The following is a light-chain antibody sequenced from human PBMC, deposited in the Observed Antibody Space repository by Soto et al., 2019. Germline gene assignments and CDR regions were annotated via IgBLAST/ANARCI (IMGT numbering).Light chain of an antibody. CDR1: QSVSSSY. CDR2: GAS. CDR3: QQYNSYWT. V-gene: IGKV3-20*01. Sequence: EIVMTQSPDTLSVSPGEGATLSCRASQSVSSSYLAWYQQKPGQAPRLLIYGASSRATGIPDRFSGSGSGTDFTLTISSLQPDDFATYYCQQYNSYWTFGQGTKVDI. J-gene: IGKJ1*01.